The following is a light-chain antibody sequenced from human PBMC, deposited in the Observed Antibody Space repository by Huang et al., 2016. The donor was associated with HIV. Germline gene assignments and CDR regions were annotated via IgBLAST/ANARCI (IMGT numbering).Light chain of an antibody. CDR2: DAA. CDR3: QQYNSYPYT. V-gene: IGKV1-5*01. J-gene: IGKJ2*01. CDR1: QSISSW. Sequence: DIQMTQSPSTLSASVGDRVTITCLASQSISSWLAWYQQKPGKAPKLLIYDAANLESGVPSGFSGSGSGTEFSLTISSLQPDNFATYYCQQYNSYPYTFGQGTKVEIK.